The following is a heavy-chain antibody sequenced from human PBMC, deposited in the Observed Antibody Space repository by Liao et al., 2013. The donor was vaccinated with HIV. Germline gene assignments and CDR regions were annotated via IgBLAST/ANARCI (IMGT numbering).Heavy chain of an antibody. CDR1: GGSFSGYY. CDR3: ASIGGFCSTASCYRGSGGRSIGYYFDY. D-gene: IGHD2-2*02. Sequence: QVQLQQWGAGLLKPSETLSLTCAVYGGSFSGYYWGWIRQAPGKGLEWIGSIYYSGTAYYNPSLRSRVTISVDTSKNQFSLKLSSVTAADTALYYCASIGGFCSTASCYRGSGGRSIGYYFDYWGQGTLVAVSS. V-gene: IGHV4-34*01. J-gene: IGHJ4*02. CDR2: IYYSGTA.